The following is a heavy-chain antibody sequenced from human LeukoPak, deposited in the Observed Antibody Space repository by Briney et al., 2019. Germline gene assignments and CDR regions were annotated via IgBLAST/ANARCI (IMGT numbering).Heavy chain of an antibody. CDR3: AKGGYTYGGRLFDY. CDR1: GFTFDDYV. CDR2: MTVYCGAT. D-gene: IGHD5-18*01. J-gene: IGHJ4*02. Sequence: PGGTLRLSCAASGFTFDDYVMHWVRQAPGKGLEWVSFMTVYCGATYYADSAKGLFTISRDNGRKSLYLQMHSLRTEDTALYYCAKGGYTYGGRLFDYWGQGTLVSVSS. V-gene: IGHV3-43*02.